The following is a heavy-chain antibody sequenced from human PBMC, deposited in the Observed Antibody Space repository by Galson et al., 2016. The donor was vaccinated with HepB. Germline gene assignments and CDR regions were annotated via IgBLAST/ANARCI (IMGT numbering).Heavy chain of an antibody. Sequence: SLRLSCAASGFTFSSFSMSWVRQAPGKGLEWVSYISSSSGVLYYADSVKGRFTISRDNAKNSLYLQMNSLRDEDTAVYYCARDLHSGAYTFDYWDQGTLVTVSS. J-gene: IGHJ4*02. D-gene: IGHD1-26*01. V-gene: IGHV3-48*02. CDR2: ISSSSGVL. CDR3: ARDLHSGAYTFDY. CDR1: GFTFSSFS.